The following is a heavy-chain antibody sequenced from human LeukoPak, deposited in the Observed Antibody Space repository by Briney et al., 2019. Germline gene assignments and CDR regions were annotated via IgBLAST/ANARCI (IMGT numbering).Heavy chain of an antibody. J-gene: IGHJ4*02. V-gene: IGHV4-4*02. CDR1: GGSISSSNW. Sequence: SGTLSLTCAVSGGSISSSNWWSWVRQPPGKGLEWIGEIYHSGSTNYNPSLKSRVTISVDKSKNQFSLKLSSVTAADTAVYYCARDFGDGYNYFDYWGQGTLVTVSS. CDR2: IYHSGST. D-gene: IGHD5-24*01. CDR3: ARDFGDGYNYFDY.